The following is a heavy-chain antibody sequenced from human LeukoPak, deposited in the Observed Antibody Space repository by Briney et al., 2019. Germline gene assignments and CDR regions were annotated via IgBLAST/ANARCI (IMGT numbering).Heavy chain of an antibody. CDR2: IIWNSDSI. J-gene: IGHJ4*02. D-gene: IGHD1-26*01. CDR1: GFTLDDYA. Sequence: PGRSLRLSCAASGFTLDDYAMHWVRQAPGKGLEWVSGIIWNSDSIGYADSVKGRFTISRDNAKNSLYLQMNSLRAEDTALYYCAKDISVGATPYYFDYWGQGTLVTVSS. V-gene: IGHV3-9*01. CDR3: AKDISVGATPYYFDY.